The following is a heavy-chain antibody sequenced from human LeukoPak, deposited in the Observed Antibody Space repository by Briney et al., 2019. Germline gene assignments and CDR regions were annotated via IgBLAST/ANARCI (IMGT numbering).Heavy chain of an antibody. Sequence: GGSLRLSCAASGFAFSDYYMSWIRQAPGKGLEWVSYIRTSGTTIYHADSVKGRFTISRDNAKNSLYLQMNSLRAEDTAVYYCARAENNWNYVLDYWGQGTLVTVSS. CDR2: IRTSGTTI. D-gene: IGHD1-7*01. J-gene: IGHJ4*02. CDR1: GFAFSDYY. V-gene: IGHV3-11*04. CDR3: ARAENNWNYVLDY.